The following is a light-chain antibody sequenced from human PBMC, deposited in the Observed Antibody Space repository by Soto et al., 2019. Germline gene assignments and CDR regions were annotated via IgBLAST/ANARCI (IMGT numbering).Light chain of an antibody. CDR3: LQHNSSPFA. CDR2: AAF. CDR1: QDIRSD. J-gene: IGKJ3*01. V-gene: IGKV1-17*01. Sequence: DIQMTQSPSSLSASVGDRVTITCRASQDIRSDLGWFQQRPGKAPERLIYAAFILESGVPSRFSGSRSGTEFTLTISSLQPEDFATYYCLQHNSSPFAFGPGTKVDIK.